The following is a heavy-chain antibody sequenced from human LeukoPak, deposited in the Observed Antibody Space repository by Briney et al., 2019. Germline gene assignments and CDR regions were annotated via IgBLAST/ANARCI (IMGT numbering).Heavy chain of an antibody. CDR1: RGSITSGDYY. Sequence: SETLSLTCTVSRGSITSGDYYWSWIRQPPGKGLEWIGYIYYSGTTFYNPSLKSRITISVDTSKNQFCLKLSSVTAADTAVYYCARHKAQRELIYWGQGTLVTVSS. D-gene: IGHD1-26*01. J-gene: IGHJ1*01. V-gene: IGHV4-30-4*01. CDR2: IYYSGTT. CDR3: ARHKAQRELIY.